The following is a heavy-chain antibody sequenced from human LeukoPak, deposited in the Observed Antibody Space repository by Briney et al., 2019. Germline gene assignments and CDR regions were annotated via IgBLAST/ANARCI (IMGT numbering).Heavy chain of an antibody. V-gene: IGHV4-39*07. CDR2: IYYSGST. CDR1: GFTFSSYW. CDR3: AGVVVSRDFDI. J-gene: IGHJ3*02. D-gene: IGHD5/OR15-5a*01. Sequence: GSLRLSCAASGFTFSSYWMSWVRQPPGKGLEWIGSIYYSGSTYYNPSLKSRVTISVDTSKNQFSLKLSSVTAADTAVYYCAGVVVSRDFDIWGQGTMVTVSS.